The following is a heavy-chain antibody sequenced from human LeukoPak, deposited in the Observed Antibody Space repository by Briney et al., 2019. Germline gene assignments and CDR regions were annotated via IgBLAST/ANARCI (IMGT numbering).Heavy chain of an antibody. Sequence: SETLSLTCTVSGGSISSGGYYWSWIRQPPGKGLEWIGYIYHSGSTYYNPSLKSRVTISVDRSKNQFSLKLSSVTAADTAVYYCARGNRGSYSYYFDYWGQGTLVTVSS. J-gene: IGHJ4*02. CDR2: IYHSGST. CDR3: ARGNRGSYSYYFDY. V-gene: IGHV4-30-2*01. D-gene: IGHD1-26*01. CDR1: GGSISSGGYY.